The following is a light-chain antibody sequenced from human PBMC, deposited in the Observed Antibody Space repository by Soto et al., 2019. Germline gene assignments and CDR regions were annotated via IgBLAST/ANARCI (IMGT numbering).Light chain of an antibody. V-gene: IGKV3-20*01. J-gene: IGKJ1*01. Sequence: EIVLTQSPCTLSFSPWDRAALAFMASQSVSNNYVAWYQQKPGQAPRLLIFRASNKATGVPDRFSGSGSGTEFILTISALEPEDSGIYHCHQHGGTPETFGQGTKVDI. CDR2: RAS. CDR3: HQHGGTPET. CDR1: QSVSNNY.